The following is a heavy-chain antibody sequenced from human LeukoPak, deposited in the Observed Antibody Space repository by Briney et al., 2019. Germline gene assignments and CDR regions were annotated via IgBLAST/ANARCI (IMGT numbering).Heavy chain of an antibody. CDR1: GFTFSSYC. CDR3: VFGVRGIIPNPFDY. V-gene: IGHV3-23*01. CDR2: ITGSGIDM. D-gene: IGHD3-10*01. J-gene: IGHJ4*02. Sequence: GGSLRLSRAASGFTFSSYCMSWVRLAPGRGLEWVSGITGSGIDMEYADSVKGRFTVSRDNSKSTLYLQMTSLRAEDTAVYYCVFGVRGIIPNPFDYWGQGTLVTVSS.